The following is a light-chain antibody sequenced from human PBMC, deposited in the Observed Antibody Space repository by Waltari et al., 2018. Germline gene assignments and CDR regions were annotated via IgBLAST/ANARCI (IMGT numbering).Light chain of an antibody. Sequence: DIQMTQSPSSVSASVGDTVTLTCRTSQSISNWGAWYQQKPGKAPNLLIYGASSLQSGVPPRFSGSGSGTDFTLTISGLQPEDFAKYFCQQTNSFPWTFGQGTKVEVK. CDR2: GAS. J-gene: IGKJ1*01. CDR3: QQTNSFPWT. V-gene: IGKV1-12*01. CDR1: QSISNW.